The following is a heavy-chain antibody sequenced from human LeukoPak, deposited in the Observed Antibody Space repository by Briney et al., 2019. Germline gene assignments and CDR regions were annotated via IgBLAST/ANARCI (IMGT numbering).Heavy chain of an antibody. CDR2: ISYDGSNK. CDR1: GFTFSSYA. Sequence: GGSLRLSCAASGFTFSSYAMHWVRQAPGKGLEWVAVISYDGSNKYYADSVKGRFTISRDNSKNTLYLQMNSLRAEDTAVYYCAKSLRPDGYNIADFDYWGQGTLVTVSP. V-gene: IGHV3-30*04. CDR3: AKSLRPDGYNIADFDY. D-gene: IGHD5-24*01. J-gene: IGHJ4*02.